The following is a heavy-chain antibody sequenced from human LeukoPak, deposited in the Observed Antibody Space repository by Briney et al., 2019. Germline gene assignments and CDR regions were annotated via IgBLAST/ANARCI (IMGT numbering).Heavy chain of an antibody. J-gene: IGHJ3*02. V-gene: IGHV3-15*01. CDR3: TTAYGDYRGNAFDI. CDR1: GFTFSNAW. CDR2: IKSKTDGGTT. D-gene: IGHD4-17*01. Sequence: GGSLRLSCAASGFTFSNAWMSWVRQAPGKGLEWVGRIKSKTDGGTTDYAAPVKGRFTISRDDSKNTLYLQMNSLKTEDTAVYYCTTAYGDYRGNAFDIWGQGTMVTVSS.